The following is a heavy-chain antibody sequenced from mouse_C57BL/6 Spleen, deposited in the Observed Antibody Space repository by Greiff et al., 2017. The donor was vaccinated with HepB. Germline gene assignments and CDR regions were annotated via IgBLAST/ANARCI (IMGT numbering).Heavy chain of an antibody. Sequence: VQLKESGPGLVKPSPSLSLTCSVTGYSITSGYYWYLIRQFAGNKLECMAYIRYDGSNNYNPSLKNRISITRDTSKNQFFLKLNSVTTEDTAPYYCARVRYLDAMDYWGQGTSVTVSS. D-gene: IGHD1-1*01. CDR2: IRYDGSN. CDR3: ARVRYLDAMDY. CDR1: GYSITSGYY. J-gene: IGHJ4*01. V-gene: IGHV3-6*01.